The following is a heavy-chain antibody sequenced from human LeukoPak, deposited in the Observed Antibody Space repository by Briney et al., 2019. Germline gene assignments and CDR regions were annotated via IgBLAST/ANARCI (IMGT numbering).Heavy chain of an antibody. CDR2: ISSNISYT. CDR3: ARGSECSGGSCYPVGYYYYYGMDV. D-gene: IGHD2-15*01. CDR1: GFTFSDYY. Sequence: PGGSLRLSCAASGFTFSDYYMSSISQAPGKGLEWVSYISSNISYTIYADSVKGRFTISRDNAKNSLYLQMNSLRAEDTAVYYCARGSECSGGSCYPVGYYYYYGMDVWGKGTTVTVSS. J-gene: IGHJ6*04. V-gene: IGHV3-11*06.